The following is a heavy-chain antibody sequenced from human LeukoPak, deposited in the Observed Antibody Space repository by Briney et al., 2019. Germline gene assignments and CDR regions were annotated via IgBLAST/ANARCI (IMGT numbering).Heavy chain of an antibody. Sequence: GGSLRLSCAASRFIFSSYAMHWVRQAPGKGLEWVISGSGYNTYYADSVKGRFTISRDNSKNTLYLQMNNLRAEDTAVYYCAKSAAQNYWGQGTLVTVSS. D-gene: IGHD6-6*01. J-gene: IGHJ4*02. CDR3: AKSAAQNY. CDR2: SGSGYNT. V-gene: IGHV3-23*01. CDR1: RFIFSSYA.